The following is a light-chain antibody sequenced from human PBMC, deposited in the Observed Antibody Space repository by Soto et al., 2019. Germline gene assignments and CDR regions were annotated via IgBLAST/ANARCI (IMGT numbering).Light chain of an antibody. Sequence: DIQMTQSPSTLSAGVGDRVTITCRASQSFNNWVAWYQQRPGKAPKLLIYAASRLETGVPSRFSGSGSGTEFTLTISSLQPDDFATYYCQQYNSFSLTFAQGTKVDIK. CDR1: QSFNNW. V-gene: IGKV1-5*01. J-gene: IGKJ1*01. CDR3: QQYNSFSLT. CDR2: AAS.